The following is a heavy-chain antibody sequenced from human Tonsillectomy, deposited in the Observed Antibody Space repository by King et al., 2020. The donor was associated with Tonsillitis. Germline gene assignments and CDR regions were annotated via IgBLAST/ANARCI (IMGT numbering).Heavy chain of an antibody. CDR2: SNWNSCNI. D-gene: IGHD5-12*01. J-gene: IGHJ4*02. CDR3: VKGTRGGYDWLDY. Sequence: VQLVESGGGLVQPGRSLRLSCAASGLTFEDDAMHWVRQAPGKGLELVASSNWNSCNIGYSAAVKGRFTISRDNAKNSLYLQMNSLRAEDTALYYCVKGTRGGYDWLDYWGQGTLVTVSS. CDR1: GLTFEDDA. V-gene: IGHV3-9*01.